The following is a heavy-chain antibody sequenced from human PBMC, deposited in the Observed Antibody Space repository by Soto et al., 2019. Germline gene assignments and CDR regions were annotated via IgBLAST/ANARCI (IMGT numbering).Heavy chain of an antibody. V-gene: IGHV3-21*01. J-gene: IGHJ4*02. CDR2: ISSSSSYI. Sequence: PGGSLRLSCAASGFTFSSYSMNWVRQAPGKGLEWVSSISSSSSYIYYADSVKGRFTISRDNAKNSLYLQMNSPRAEDTAVYYCARDSLRYNWNNPYWGQGTLFTVSS. D-gene: IGHD1-20*01. CDR1: GFTFSSYS. CDR3: ARDSLRYNWNNPY.